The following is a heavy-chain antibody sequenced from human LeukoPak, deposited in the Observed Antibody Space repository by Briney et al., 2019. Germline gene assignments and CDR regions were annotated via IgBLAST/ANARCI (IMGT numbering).Heavy chain of an antibody. V-gene: IGHV3-48*04. Sequence: GGSLRLSCAASGFTFSSYSMNWVRQAPGKGLEWVSYISSSSSTIYYADSVKGRFTISRDNAKNSLYLQMNSLRAEDTAVYYCAREDLYDILTGYYYSAFDIWGQGTMVTVSS. J-gene: IGHJ3*02. CDR1: GFTFSSYS. CDR3: AREDLYDILTGYYYSAFDI. D-gene: IGHD3-9*01. CDR2: ISSSSSTI.